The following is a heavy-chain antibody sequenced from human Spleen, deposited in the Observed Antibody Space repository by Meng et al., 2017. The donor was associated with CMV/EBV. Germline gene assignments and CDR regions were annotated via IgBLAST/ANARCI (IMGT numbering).Heavy chain of an antibody. Sequence: SRFTFSSYSMNWVRQTPGRRLEWVSSISTSGSKINHAHSVKGRFTTSRDNAKNSVFLQMDSLRVEDTAVYYCAREYYDFWSGAGGYWGQGTLVTVSS. V-gene: IGHV3-21*06. CDR1: RFTFSSYS. D-gene: IGHD3-3*01. CDR3: AREYYDFWSGAGGY. J-gene: IGHJ4*02. CDR2: ISTSGSKI.